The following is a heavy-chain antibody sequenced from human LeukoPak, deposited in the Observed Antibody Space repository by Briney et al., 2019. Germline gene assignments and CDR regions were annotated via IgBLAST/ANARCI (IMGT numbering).Heavy chain of an antibody. J-gene: IGHJ4*02. D-gene: IGHD1-26*01. Sequence: PSETLSLTCTVSGGSINSYYWGWIRQPAGKGLEWIGRIYTTGSTNYNPSLKSRATISVDTSKNQFSLKLTSVTAADTAMYYCARAGYTISYYSLDYWGQGTLVTVSS. CDR3: ARAGYTISYYSLDY. CDR1: GGSINSYY. V-gene: IGHV4-4*07. CDR2: IYTTGST.